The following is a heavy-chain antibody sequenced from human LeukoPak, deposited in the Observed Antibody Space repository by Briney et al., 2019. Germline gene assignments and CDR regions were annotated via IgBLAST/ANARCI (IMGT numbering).Heavy chain of an antibody. CDR1: GFTFGDYA. CDR3: TRGITTGTPYYYGMDV. CDR2: IRSKAYGGTT. Sequence: GGSLRLSCTASGFTFGDYAMSWFRQAPGKGLEWVGFIRSKAYGGTTEYAASVKGRFTISRDDSKSIAYLQMNSLKTEDTAVYYCTRGITTGTPYYYGMDVWGQGTTVTVSS. D-gene: IGHD1-1*01. J-gene: IGHJ6*02. V-gene: IGHV3-49*03.